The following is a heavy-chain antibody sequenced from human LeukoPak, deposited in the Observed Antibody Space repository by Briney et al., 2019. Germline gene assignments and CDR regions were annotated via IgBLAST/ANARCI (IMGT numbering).Heavy chain of an antibody. CDR2: IKEDGSEK. J-gene: IGHJ4*02. CDR3: ARTIRGY. Sequence: GGSLRLSCATSGLPFSNYWMRWVRQAPGKGLERVANIKEDGSEKYYVDSVKGRFTISRDNAKNSLYLQMNSLRAEDTAVYYCARTIRGYWGQGTPVTVSS. D-gene: IGHD3-10*01. CDR1: GLPFSNYW. V-gene: IGHV3-7*01.